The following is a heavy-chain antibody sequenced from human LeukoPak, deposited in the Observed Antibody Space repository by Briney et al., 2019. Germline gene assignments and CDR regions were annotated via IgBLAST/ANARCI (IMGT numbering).Heavy chain of an antibody. CDR3: ARESTVRGVTNDAFDI. J-gene: IGHJ3*02. D-gene: IGHD3-10*01. CDR2: ISAYNGNT. CDR1: GYTFTSYG. Sequence: GSVKVSCKASGYTFTSYGISWVRQAPGQGLEWMGWISAYNGNTNYAQKLQGRVTMTTDTSTSTAYMELRSLRSDDTAVYYCARESTVRGVTNDAFDIWGQGTMVTVSS. V-gene: IGHV1-18*01.